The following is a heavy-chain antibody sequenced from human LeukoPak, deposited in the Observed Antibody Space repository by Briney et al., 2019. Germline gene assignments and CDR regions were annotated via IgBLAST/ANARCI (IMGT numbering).Heavy chain of an antibody. CDR3: ARAPSGLVEPPTRGDYFDY. V-gene: IGHV4-34*01. D-gene: IGHD2-2*01. Sequence: AETLSLTCAVYGGSFSGYYWSWIRQSPGKGLEWIGEMNHSGSSNHNPSLKSRVTISVDTSKNQFSLKLRSVTAADTAVYYCARAPSGLVEPPTRGDYFDYWGQGTLVTVSS. J-gene: IGHJ4*02. CDR2: MNHSGSS. CDR1: GGSFSGYY.